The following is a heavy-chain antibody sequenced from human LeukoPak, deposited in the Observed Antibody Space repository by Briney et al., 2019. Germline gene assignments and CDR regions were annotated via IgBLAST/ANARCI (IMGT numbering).Heavy chain of an antibody. J-gene: IGHJ4*02. D-gene: IGHD2-15*01. CDR2: ISAYNGNT. CDR3: ARDCSGSSCYWIH. Sequence: ASVKVSCKASRYTFSSYGISWVRQAPGQRLEWLGYISAYNGNTNYAQKVQGRITMTTDTSTSTAYMEMRSLRSDDTAVYYCARDCSGSSCYWIHWGQGTLVTVSS. V-gene: IGHV1-18*01. CDR1: RYTFSSYG.